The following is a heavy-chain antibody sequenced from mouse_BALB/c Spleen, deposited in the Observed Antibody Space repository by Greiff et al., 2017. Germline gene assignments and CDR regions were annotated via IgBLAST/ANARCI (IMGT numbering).Heavy chain of an antibody. J-gene: IGHJ3*01. V-gene: IGHV14-3*02. CDR2: IDPANGNT. CDR3: AGGVGRAWFAY. CDR1: GFNIKDTY. Sequence: EVQLQQSGAELVKPGASVKLSCTASGFNIKDTYMHWVKQRPEQGLEWIGRIDPANGNTKYDPKFQGKATITADTSSNTAYLQLSSLTSEDTAVYYCAGGVGRAWFAYWGQGTLVTVSA. D-gene: IGHD4-1*01.